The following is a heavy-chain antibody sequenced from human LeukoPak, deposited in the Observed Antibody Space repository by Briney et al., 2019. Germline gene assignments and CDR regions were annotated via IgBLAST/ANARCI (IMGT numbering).Heavy chain of an antibody. J-gene: IGHJ4*02. D-gene: IGHD3-10*01. CDR1: GGSISNSNYY. CDR3: ARSRYGSGTYALDG. V-gene: IGHV4-39*01. CDR2: VYYTGIT. Sequence: SETLSLTCIVSGGSISNSNYYWGWIRQPPGKGLEWIGSVYYTGITYYNPSLKSRVTISIDTSKNQFSLKLGSVTAADTAVYYCARSRYGSGTYALDGWGQGTLVTVSS.